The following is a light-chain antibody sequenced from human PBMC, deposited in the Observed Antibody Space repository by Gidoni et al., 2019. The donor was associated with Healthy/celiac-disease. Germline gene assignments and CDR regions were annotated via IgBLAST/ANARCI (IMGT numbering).Light chain of an antibody. CDR3: QAWDSSTARNV. V-gene: IGLV3-1*01. J-gene: IGLJ1*01. CDR1: NLGDKY. CDR2: QDS. Sequence: SYELTQPPSVSVSPGQTASITCSGDNLGDKYACWYQQKPGQSPVLVIYQDSKRPSGIPERFSGSNSGNTATLTISGTQAMDEADYYCQAWDSSTARNVFGTGTKVTVL.